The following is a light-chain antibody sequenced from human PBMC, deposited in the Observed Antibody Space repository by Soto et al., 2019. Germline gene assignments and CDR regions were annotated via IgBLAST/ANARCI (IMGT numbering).Light chain of an antibody. V-gene: IGLV4-69*01. CDR2: LNSDGSH. Sequence: QLVLTQSPSASASLGASVKLTCTRSSGHSSYAIAWHQQQPEKGPRYLMKLNSDGSHSKGDGIPDRFSGSSSGAERYLTISSLQSEDEADYYCQTWDTGIVVFGGGTKLTVL. CDR3: QTWDTGIVV. CDR1: SGHSSYA. J-gene: IGLJ2*01.